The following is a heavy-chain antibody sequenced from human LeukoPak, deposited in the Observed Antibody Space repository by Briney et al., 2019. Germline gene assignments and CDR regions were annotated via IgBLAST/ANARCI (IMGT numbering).Heavy chain of an antibody. Sequence: SETLSLTCTVSGGSISSGDYYWSWIRQPPGKGLEWIGYIYYSGSTYYNPSLKSRVTISVDTSKNQFSLKLSSVTAADTAVYYCARQAYYDFWSGMGGYFDYWGQGTLVTVSS. CDR3: ARQAYYDFWSGMGGYFDY. V-gene: IGHV4-30-4*02. D-gene: IGHD3-3*01. J-gene: IGHJ4*02. CDR2: IYYSGST. CDR1: GGSISSGDYY.